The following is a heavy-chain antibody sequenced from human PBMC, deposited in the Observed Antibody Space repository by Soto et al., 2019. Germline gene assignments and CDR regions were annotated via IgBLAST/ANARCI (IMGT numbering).Heavy chain of an antibody. CDR1: GGSISSGGYS. V-gene: IGHV4-31*03. J-gene: IGHJ5*02. CDR3: ARGRRVLRYQDNWFDP. CDR2: IYYSGST. D-gene: IGHD5-12*01. Sequence: SETLSLTCTVSGGSISSGGYSWGWIRQHPGKGLEWIGYIYYSGSTYYTPSLKSRVTISVDTSKNQFSLKLSAVTAADTAVYYCARGRRVLRYQDNWFDPWGQGTRVTVSA.